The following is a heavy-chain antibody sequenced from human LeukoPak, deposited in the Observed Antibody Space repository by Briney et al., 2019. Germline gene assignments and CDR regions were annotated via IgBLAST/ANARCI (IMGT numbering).Heavy chain of an antibody. D-gene: IGHD5-18*01. CDR2: ISSSGSTI. V-gene: IGHV3-48*03. CDR3: ARPLQYTAMDHYYGMDV. Sequence: PGGSLRLSCAASGFTFSSYEMNWVRQAPGKGLEWVSYISSSGSTIYYADSVKGRFTISRDNAKNSLYLQMSSLRAEDTAVYYCARPLQYTAMDHYYGMDVWGQGTTVTVSS. CDR1: GFTFSSYE. J-gene: IGHJ6*02.